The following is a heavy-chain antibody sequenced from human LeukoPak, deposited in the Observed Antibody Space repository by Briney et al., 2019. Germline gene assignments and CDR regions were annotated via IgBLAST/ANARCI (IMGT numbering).Heavy chain of an antibody. J-gene: IGHJ5*02. CDR2: IYYSGST. CDR1: GGSISSSSYY. CDR3: ARNLALVRTTATRGGNWFGP. Sequence: PSETLSLTCTVSGGSISSSSYYWGWIRQPPGKGLEWIGSIYYSGSTYYNPSLKSRVTISVDTSKNQFSLKLSSVTAADTAVYYCARNLALVRTTATRGGNWFGPWGQGTLVTVSS. D-gene: IGHD4-17*01. V-gene: IGHV4-39*01.